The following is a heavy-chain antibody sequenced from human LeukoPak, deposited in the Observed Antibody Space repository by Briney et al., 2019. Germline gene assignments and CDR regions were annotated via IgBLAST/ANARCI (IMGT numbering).Heavy chain of an antibody. D-gene: IGHD2-15*01. V-gene: IGHV3-48*01. J-gene: IGHJ4*02. CDR1: GFTFSSYS. Sequence: GGSLRLSCAASGFTFSSYSMNWVRQAPGKGLEWVSSISSSSSTIYYADSVKGRFTISRDNAKNSLYLQMNSLRAEDTAVYYCARDHLYCSGGSCYFDYWGQGTLVTVSS. CDR2: ISSSSSTI. CDR3: ARDHLYCSGGSCYFDY.